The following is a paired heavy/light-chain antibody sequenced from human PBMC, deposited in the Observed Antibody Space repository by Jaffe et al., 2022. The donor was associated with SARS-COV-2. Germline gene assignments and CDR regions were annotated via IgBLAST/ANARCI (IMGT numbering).Heavy chain of an antibody. CDR2: INHSGST. Sequence: QVQLQQWGAGLLKPSETLSLTCAVYGGSFSGYYWSWIRQPPGKGLEWIGEINHSGSTNYNPSLKSRVTISVDTSKNQFSLKLSSVTAADTAVYYCARGLADYDFWRGYRTDYYGMDVWGQGTTVTVSS. J-gene: IGHJ6*02. CDR1: GGSFSGYY. D-gene: IGHD3-3*01. CDR3: ARGLADYDFWRGYRTDYYGMDV. V-gene: IGHV4-34*01.
Light chain of an antibody. CDR3: LQHNSYPRT. CDR2: AAS. Sequence: DIQMTQSPSSLSASVGDRVTITCRASQGIRSDLGWYQQKPGKAPKRLIYAASSLQSGVPSRFSGSGSGTQFTLTISSLQPEDFATYYCLQHNSYPRTFGQGTKVEIK. V-gene: IGKV1-17*01. J-gene: IGKJ1*01. CDR1: QGIRSD.